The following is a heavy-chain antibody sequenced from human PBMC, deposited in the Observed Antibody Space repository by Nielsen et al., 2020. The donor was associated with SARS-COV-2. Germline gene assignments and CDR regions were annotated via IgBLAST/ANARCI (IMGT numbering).Heavy chain of an antibody. CDR2: MNPNSRNT. J-gene: IGHJ4*02. CDR3: ARGSSSYRRRDFDY. CDR1: GYTFTDYD. D-gene: IGHD6-6*01. Sequence: ASVKVSCKASGYTFTDYDINWVRQATGQGLEWMGWMNPNSRNTGYAQKFQGRLTLTRDTSTSTAYMELSSLTSEATAVHYCARGSSSYRRRDFDYWGQGTLVSVSS. V-gene: IGHV1-8*01.